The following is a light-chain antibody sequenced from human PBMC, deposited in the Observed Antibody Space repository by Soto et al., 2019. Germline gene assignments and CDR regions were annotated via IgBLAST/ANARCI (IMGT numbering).Light chain of an antibody. V-gene: IGLV2-8*01. CDR1: SSDVGGYNY. J-gene: IGLJ2*01. CDR3: SSYGGSDNVL. Sequence: QSVLTQPPSASGSPGQSVTISCTGTSSDVGGYNYVSWYQQHPGKATKLMIYEVNKRPSGVPDRFSGSKSGNTASLTVSGHQAEDEADYYCSSYGGSDNVLFGGGTKLTVL. CDR2: EVN.